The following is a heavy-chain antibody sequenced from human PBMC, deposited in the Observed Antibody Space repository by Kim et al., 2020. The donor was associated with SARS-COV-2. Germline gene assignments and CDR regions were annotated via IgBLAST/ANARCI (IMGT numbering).Heavy chain of an antibody. CDR2: T. V-gene: IGHV1-24*01. D-gene: IGHD4-17*01. J-gene: IGHJ4*02. CDR3: ATGTTVTTFDY. Sequence: TIYAQQFQGRVTMTEDTSTDTAYMELSSLRSEDTAVYYCATGTTVTTFDYWGQGTLVTVSS.